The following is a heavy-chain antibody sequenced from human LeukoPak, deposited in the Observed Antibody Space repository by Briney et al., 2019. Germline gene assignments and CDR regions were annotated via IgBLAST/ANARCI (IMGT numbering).Heavy chain of an antibody. Sequence: SETLSLTCTVSGGSISGYYWSWIRQPPGKGLEWIGYIYYSGSTNYNPSLKSRVTISVDTSKNQFSLKLSSVTAADTAVYYCARGYGDYWYGFDYWGQGTLVTVSS. V-gene: IGHV4-59*01. CDR2: IYYSGST. CDR3: ARGYGDYWYGFDY. D-gene: IGHD4-17*01. J-gene: IGHJ4*02. CDR1: GGSISGYY.